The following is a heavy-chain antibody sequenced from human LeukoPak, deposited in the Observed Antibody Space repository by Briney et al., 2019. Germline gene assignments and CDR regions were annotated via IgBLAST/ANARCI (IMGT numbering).Heavy chain of an antibody. J-gene: IGHJ4*02. CDR2: ISSSSSTI. D-gene: IGHD5-24*01. V-gene: IGHV3-48*01. CDR1: GFTFSSYS. Sequence: GGSLRLSCAASGFTFSSYSMNWVRQAPGKGLEWVSYISSSSSTIYYADSVKGRFTISRDNAKNSLYLQMNSLRAEDTAVYYCARDHGFVVGYFDYWGQGTLVTVSS. CDR3: ARDHGFVVGYFDY.